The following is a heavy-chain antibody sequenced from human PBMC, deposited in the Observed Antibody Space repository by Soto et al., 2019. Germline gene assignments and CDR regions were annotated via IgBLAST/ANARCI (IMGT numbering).Heavy chain of an antibody. J-gene: IGHJ6*02. CDR3: ARFKGSSTNYYYGMDV. D-gene: IGHD2-2*01. Sequence: PGESLKISCKGSGYSFTNYWIAWVRQMPGKGLEWMGVIYPGDYDTRYSPSFQGQVTISADKSISTAYLQWSSLKASDTAMYYCARFKGSSTNYYYGMDVWGQGTTVTVSS. CDR1: GYSFTNYW. V-gene: IGHV5-51*01. CDR2: IYPGDYDT.